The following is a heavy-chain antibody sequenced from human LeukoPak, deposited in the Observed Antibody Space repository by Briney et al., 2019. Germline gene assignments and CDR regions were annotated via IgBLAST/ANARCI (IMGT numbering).Heavy chain of an antibody. Sequence: ASVKVSCKASGGTFSSYAISWVRQAPGQGLEWMGGIIPIFGTANYAQKFQGRVTITADESTSTAYMELSSLRSEDTAVYYCARERSTAAAGHFDYWGQGTLVTVSS. CDR1: GGTFSSYA. CDR3: ARERSTAAAGHFDY. CDR2: IIPIFGTA. J-gene: IGHJ4*02. V-gene: IGHV1-69*13. D-gene: IGHD6-13*01.